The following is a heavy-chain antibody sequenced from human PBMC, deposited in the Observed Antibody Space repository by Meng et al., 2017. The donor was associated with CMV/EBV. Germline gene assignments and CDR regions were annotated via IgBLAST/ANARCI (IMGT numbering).Heavy chain of an antibody. Sequence: FSSSGISWVRQAPGQGLEWMGGIIPIFGTANYAQKFQGRVRITADKSTSTAYMELSSLRSEDTAVYYCARAPIGDYVWGSYRYGWFDPWGQGTLVTVSS. V-gene: IGHV1-69*06. CDR2: IIPIFGTA. CDR3: ARAPIGDYVWGSYRYGWFDP. CDR1: FSSSG. D-gene: IGHD3-16*02. J-gene: IGHJ5*02.